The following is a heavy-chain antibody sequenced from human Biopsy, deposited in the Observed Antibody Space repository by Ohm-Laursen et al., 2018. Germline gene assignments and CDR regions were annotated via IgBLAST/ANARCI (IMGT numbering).Heavy chain of an antibody. Sequence: ASVKVSCNASGYSFTNYYLHWVRQAPGQGLQWMGRINPNNDNTVYAQQFQGRVTMTKDTSTSTVYMDLSSLTFDDSAVYYCARGPRGLVAITATAYYFDFWGQGNLVTVSS. CDR1: GYSFTNYY. CDR2: INPNNDNT. V-gene: IGHV1-46*01. CDR3: ARGPRGLVAITATAYYFDF. J-gene: IGHJ4*02. D-gene: IGHD1-20*01.